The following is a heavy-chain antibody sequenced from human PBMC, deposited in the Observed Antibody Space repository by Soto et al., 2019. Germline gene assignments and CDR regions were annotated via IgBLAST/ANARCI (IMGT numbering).Heavy chain of an antibody. Sequence: QVQLVESGGGVVQPGRSLRHSCAASGFTFGSYGMHWVRQAPGKGLEWVAVISYDGSNKYYADSVKGRFTISRDNSKNTLYLQMNSLRAEDTAVYYCAKDRRPNYYYGMDVWGQGTTVIVSS. CDR2: ISYDGSNK. D-gene: IGHD6-25*01. V-gene: IGHV3-30*18. CDR3: AKDRRPNYYYGMDV. CDR1: GFTFGSYG. J-gene: IGHJ6*02.